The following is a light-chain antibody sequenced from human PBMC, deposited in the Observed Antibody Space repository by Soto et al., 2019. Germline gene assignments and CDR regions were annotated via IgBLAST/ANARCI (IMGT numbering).Light chain of an antibody. Sequence: VLRQSPANLSVPPGEGVTLSCRASQGIGNTLVWYQHKAVQSPRLLICDTSARATSVPARVSGSRSGPEFTLAINSRQSEDFSIYYGQRYHNCPLPFGGGTK. CDR1: QGIGNT. J-gene: IGKJ4*02. V-gene: IGKV3-15*01. CDR3: QRYHNCPLP. CDR2: DTS.